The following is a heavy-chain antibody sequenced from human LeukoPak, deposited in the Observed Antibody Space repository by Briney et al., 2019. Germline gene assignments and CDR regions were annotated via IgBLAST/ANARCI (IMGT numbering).Heavy chain of an antibody. CDR1: GFTFSSYG. CDR2: IWCDGSNK. CDR3: ARDRSGSYLGDAFDI. V-gene: IGHV3-33*01. D-gene: IGHD1-26*01. J-gene: IGHJ3*02. Sequence: GGSLGLSCAASGFTFSSYGMHWVRQAPGKGLEWVAVIWCDGSNKYYADSVKGRFTISRDNSKNTLYLQMNSLRAEDTAVYYCARDRSGSYLGDAFDIWGQGTMVTVSS.